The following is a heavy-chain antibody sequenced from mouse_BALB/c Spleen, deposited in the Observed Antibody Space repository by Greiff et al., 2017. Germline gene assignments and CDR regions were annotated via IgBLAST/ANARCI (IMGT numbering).Heavy chain of an antibody. J-gene: IGHJ4*01. D-gene: IGHD1-1*01. CDR2: IWAGGST. CDR1: GFSLTSYG. V-gene: IGHV2-9*02. CDR3: ARDDDYGSSYGSAMDY. Sequence: VKLMESGPGLVAPSQSLSITCTVSGFSLTSYGVHWVRQPPGKGLEWLGVIWAGGSTNYNSALMSRLSISKDNSKSQVFLKMNSLQTDDTAMYYCARDDDYGSSYGSAMDYWGQGTSVTVSS.